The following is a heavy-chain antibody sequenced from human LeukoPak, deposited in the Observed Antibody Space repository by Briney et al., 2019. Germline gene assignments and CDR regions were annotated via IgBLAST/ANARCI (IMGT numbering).Heavy chain of an antibody. Sequence: GRSLRLSCAASGFXFSDCAVHWVRQAPGKGLEWVALISYDGSNRYYADSVKGRFTISRDNSKNTMSLQMNSLRREDTAVYYCASRTNSGPPFWGQGTLVTVSS. CDR1: GFXFSDCA. J-gene: IGHJ1*01. D-gene: IGHD3-10*01. CDR2: ISYDGSNR. V-gene: IGHV3-30-3*01. CDR3: ASRTNSGPPF.